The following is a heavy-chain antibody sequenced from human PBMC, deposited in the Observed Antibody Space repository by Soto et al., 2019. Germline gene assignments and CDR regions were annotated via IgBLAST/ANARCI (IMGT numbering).Heavy chain of an antibody. CDR3: TRDASRDSSARGWFDP. D-gene: IGHD6-13*01. CDR1: GITFGSRA. J-gene: IGHJ5*02. CDR2: ISSNSAYI. Sequence: GGSLRLSCVASGITFGSRAMSWVRQAPGEGLEWVSTISSNSAYIYYTDALRGRFTISRDNAKNSLHLQMNSLRAEDTAVYYCTRDASRDSSARGWFDPWGPGTLVTVSS. V-gene: IGHV3-21*01.